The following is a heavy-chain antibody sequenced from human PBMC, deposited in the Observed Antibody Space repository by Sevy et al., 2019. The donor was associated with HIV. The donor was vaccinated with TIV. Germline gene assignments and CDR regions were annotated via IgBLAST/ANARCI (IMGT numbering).Heavy chain of an antibody. D-gene: IGHD3-22*01. CDR2: IIPIFGTA. CDR1: GGTFSSYA. CDR3: AISGYYPDAFDI. V-gene: IGHV1-69*13. J-gene: IGHJ3*02. Sequence: ASVKVSCKASGGTFSSYAISWVRQAPGQGLEWMGGIIPIFGTANYAQKFQGRVTITADESTSTAYMELSSLRSEDMAVYYCAISGYYPDAFDIWGQGTMVTVSS.